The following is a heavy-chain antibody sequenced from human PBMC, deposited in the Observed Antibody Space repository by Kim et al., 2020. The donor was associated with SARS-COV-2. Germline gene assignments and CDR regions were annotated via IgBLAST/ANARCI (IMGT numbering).Heavy chain of an antibody. Sequence: SVKVSCKASGGTFSSYAISWVRQAPGQGLEWMGGIIPIFGTANYAQKFQGRVTITADESTSTAYMELSSLRSEDTAVYYCGVWGAAAGTGPIYYYYGMDVWGQGTTVTVSS. CDR3: GVWGAAAGTGPIYYYYGMDV. J-gene: IGHJ6*02. D-gene: IGHD6-13*01. CDR2: IIPIFGTA. CDR1: GGTFSSYA. V-gene: IGHV1-69*13.